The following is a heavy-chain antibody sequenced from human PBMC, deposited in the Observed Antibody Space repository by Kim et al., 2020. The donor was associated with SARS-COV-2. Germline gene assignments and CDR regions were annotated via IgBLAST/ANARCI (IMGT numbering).Heavy chain of an antibody. Sequence: GGSLRRSCAASGFTFSSYGMHWVRQAPGKGLEWVAVISYDGSNKYYADSVKGRFTISRDNSKNTLYLQMNSLRAEDTAVYYCAKDLMITFGGVIAQGGY. CDR2: ISYDGSNK. CDR3: AKDLMITFGGVIAQGGY. D-gene: IGHD3-16*02. J-gene: IGHJ4*03. V-gene: IGHV3-30*18. CDR1: GFTFSSYG.